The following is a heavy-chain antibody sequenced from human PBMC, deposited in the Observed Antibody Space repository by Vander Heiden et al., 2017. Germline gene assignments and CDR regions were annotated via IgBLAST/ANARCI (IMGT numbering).Heavy chain of an antibody. CDR2: IFPRDSDT. D-gene: IGHD3-3*02. Sequence: EVQFVQSGAEVKEPGESLTISCEASGYDFDIHWTAWVRQMPGKGLEWMGIIFPRDSDTHYSPSFQGQVTISVDTSISAAYLHLSDLKVSDTATYYCARQPREGAVSALLSYFDFWGQGTLITVSS. CDR3: ARQPREGAVSALLSYFDF. CDR1: GYDFDIHW. J-gene: IGHJ4*02. V-gene: IGHV5-51*01.